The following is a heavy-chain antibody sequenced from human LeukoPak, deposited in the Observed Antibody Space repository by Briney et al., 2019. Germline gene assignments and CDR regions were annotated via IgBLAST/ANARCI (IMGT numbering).Heavy chain of an antibody. Sequence: GASVKVSCKASGGTFSSYDISWVRQAPGQGLEWMGWINPNSGGTNYARKFQGRVTMTRDTSISTAYMELSRLRSDDTAVYYCASGGWELIGQLDYWGQGTLVTVSS. CDR1: GGTFSSYD. CDR2: INPNSGGT. J-gene: IGHJ4*02. CDR3: ASGGWELIGQLDY. D-gene: IGHD1-26*01. V-gene: IGHV1-2*02.